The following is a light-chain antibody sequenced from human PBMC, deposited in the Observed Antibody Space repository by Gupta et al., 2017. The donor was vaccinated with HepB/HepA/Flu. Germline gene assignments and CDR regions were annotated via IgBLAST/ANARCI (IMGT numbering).Light chain of an antibody. CDR2: EVS. Sequence: QSALTQPASVSGSPGQSITISCTGTSSDVGSYNLVSWYQQHPGKAPKLMIYEVSKRPSGVSNRFSGSKSGNTDSLTISGLQAEDEADYYCCSYAGSSTYVVFGVGTKLTVL. CDR1: SSDVGSYNL. V-gene: IGLV2-23*02. CDR3: CSYAGSSTYVV. J-gene: IGLJ2*01.